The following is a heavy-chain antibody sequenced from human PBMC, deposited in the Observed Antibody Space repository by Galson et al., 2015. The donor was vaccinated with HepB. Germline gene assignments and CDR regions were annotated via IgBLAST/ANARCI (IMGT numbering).Heavy chain of an antibody. D-gene: IGHD3-10*01. J-gene: IGHJ4*02. CDR2: INTNTGNP. V-gene: IGHV7-4-1*02. CDR3: ARDLLLGGWFGELRALGY. Sequence: SVKVSCKASGYTFTSYAMNWVRQAPGQGLEWMGWINTNTGNPTYAQGFTGRFVFSLDTSVSTAYLQISSLKAEDTAVYYCARDLLLGGWFGELRALGYWGQGTLVTVSS. CDR1: GYTFTSYA.